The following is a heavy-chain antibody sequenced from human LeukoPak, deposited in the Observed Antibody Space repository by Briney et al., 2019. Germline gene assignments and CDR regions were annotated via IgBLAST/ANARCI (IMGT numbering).Heavy chain of an antibody. Sequence: GSSVKVSCKASGGTFSSYAISWVRQAPGQGLGWMGGIIPIFGTANYAQKFQGRVTITADESTSTAYMELSSLRSEDTAVYYCARDGNFHYYDSSGYYHYMDVWGKGTTVTVSS. CDR1: GGTFSSYA. CDR2: IIPIFGTA. J-gene: IGHJ6*03. CDR3: ARDGNFHYYDSSGYYHYMDV. D-gene: IGHD3-22*01. V-gene: IGHV1-69*01.